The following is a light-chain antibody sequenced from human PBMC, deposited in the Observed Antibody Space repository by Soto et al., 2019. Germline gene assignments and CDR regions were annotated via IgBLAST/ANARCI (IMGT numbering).Light chain of an antibody. V-gene: IGKV3-20*01. CDR1: QSLSSNY. CDR2: GAS. J-gene: IGKJ1*01. Sequence: IVLTQSRATLSLSPGERATLSCRASQSLSSNYLAWYQQKPGQAPRLLLYGASSRATGIPDRFSGSGSGTDFTLPTSRLEPDDFAVFYCHQCASSPSTFGQGTKVAIK. CDR3: HQCASSPST.